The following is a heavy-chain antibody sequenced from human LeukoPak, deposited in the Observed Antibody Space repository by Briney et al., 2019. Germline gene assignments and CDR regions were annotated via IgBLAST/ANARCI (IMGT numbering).Heavy chain of an antibody. CDR2: ISSSGSTI. CDR3: ASLKSRLVLRGGDY. Sequence: GGSLTLSCAASGFNFRSYEMNWLRQAPGRGLEWVSYISSSGSTIYYAHSVKGRFTICRDHAKNLLYLQMNSLRAEATAVYYCASLKSRLVLRGGDYWGQGTLVTVSS. CDR1: GFNFRSYE. J-gene: IGHJ4*02. V-gene: IGHV3-48*03. D-gene: IGHD5-12*01.